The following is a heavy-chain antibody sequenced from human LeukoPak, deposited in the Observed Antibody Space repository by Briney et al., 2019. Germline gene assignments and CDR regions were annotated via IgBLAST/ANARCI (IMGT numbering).Heavy chain of an antibody. D-gene: IGHD3-3*01. CDR1: GFTFSTYG. V-gene: IGHV3-30*03. Sequence: PGRSLRLSCAASGFTFSTYGMHWVRQAPGKGLEWVAVTSYDGGNQYYADSVKGRFTISRDNSKNTLYLQMNSLRPEDTAVYYCARNFWSGYYVVGYYFDYWGQGTLVTVSS. CDR3: ARNFWSGYYVVGYYFDY. J-gene: IGHJ4*02. CDR2: TSYDGGNQ.